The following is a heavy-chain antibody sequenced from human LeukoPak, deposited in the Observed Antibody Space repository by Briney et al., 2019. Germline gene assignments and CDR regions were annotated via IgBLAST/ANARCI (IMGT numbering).Heavy chain of an antibody. J-gene: IGHJ5*02. Sequence: GGSLRLSCAASGFTFSSYWMSWVRQAPGKGLEWVANIKQDGSEKYYVDSVKGRFTISRDNAKNSLYLQMNGLRAEDTAVYYCARGDIAVAGSYNWFDPWGQGTLVTVSS. D-gene: IGHD6-19*01. CDR2: IKQDGSEK. V-gene: IGHV3-7*04. CDR3: ARGDIAVAGSYNWFDP. CDR1: GFTFSSYW.